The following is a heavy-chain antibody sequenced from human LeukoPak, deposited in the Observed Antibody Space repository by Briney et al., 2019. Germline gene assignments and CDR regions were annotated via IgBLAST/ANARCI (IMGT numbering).Heavy chain of an antibody. CDR3: ARGYDSSGYYHYYFDY. Sequence: GGSLRLSCAASGFTFSSYGMNWVRQAPGKGLEWVAVIWYDGSNKYYADSVKGRFTISRDNSKNTLYLQMNSLRADDTAVCYCARGYDSSGYYHYYFDYWGQGTLVTVSS. CDR1: GFTFSSYG. J-gene: IGHJ4*02. D-gene: IGHD3-22*01. CDR2: IWYDGSNK. V-gene: IGHV3-33*01.